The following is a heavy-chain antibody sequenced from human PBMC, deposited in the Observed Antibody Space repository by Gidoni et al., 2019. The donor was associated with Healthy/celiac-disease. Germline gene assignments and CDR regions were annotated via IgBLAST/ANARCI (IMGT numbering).Heavy chain of an antibody. J-gene: IGHJ4*02. CDR3: AREVYCGGDCYSDYFDY. CDR2: ISSSSSYI. V-gene: IGHV3-21*01. D-gene: IGHD2-21*02. Sequence: EVQLVESGGGLVKPGGSLRLSCAAYGFTFSRYSMTWVRQAPGNGLEGVSSISSSSSYIYYADSVKGRFTISRDNAKNSLYLQMNSLRAEDTAVYYCAREVYCGGDCYSDYFDYWVQGTLVTVSS. CDR1: GFTFSRYS.